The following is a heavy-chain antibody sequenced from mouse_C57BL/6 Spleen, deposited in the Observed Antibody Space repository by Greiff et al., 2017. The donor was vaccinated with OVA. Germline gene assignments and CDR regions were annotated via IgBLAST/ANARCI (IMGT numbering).Heavy chain of an antibody. CDR2: IYPRSGNT. CDR1: GYTFTSYG. J-gene: IGHJ4*01. D-gene: IGHD2-3*01. Sequence: VKLQESGAELARPGASVKLSCKASGYTFTSYGISWVKQRTGQGLEWIGEIYPRSGNTYYNEKFKGKATLTADKSSSTAYMELRSLTSEDSAVYVCARGDGYGGYYAMDYWGQGTSVTVSS. CDR3: ARGDGYGGYYAMDY. V-gene: IGHV1-81*01.